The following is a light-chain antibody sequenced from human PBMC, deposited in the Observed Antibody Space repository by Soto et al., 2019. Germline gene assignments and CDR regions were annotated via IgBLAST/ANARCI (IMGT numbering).Light chain of an antibody. CDR2: KAS. V-gene: IGKV1-5*03. Sequence: DIQMTQSPSTLSASVGDRVTITCRASQSISSWLAWYQQKPGKAPKLLIYKASNLESGVPSRFSCSGSVTRFTLISRYQQYDELASYYCQYYDSYPRTFGQGTKVEIK. CDR1: QSISSW. J-gene: IGKJ1*01. CDR3: QYYDSYPRT.